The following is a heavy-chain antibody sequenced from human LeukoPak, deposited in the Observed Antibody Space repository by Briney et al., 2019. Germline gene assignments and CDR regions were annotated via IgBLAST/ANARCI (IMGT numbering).Heavy chain of an antibody. CDR2: VYYTGSI. V-gene: IGHV4-59*01. J-gene: IGHJ5*02. Sequence: SETLSLTCTASDGSLSGFYWTWIRQSPWKGLEWIGFVYYTGSIKYNPSLKSRVTISVDTSKSQFSLKLTSVTAADTAVYYCARDRGSGTLNNWFDPWGQGTLVTVSS. D-gene: IGHD3-10*01. CDR3: ARDRGSGTLNNWFDP. CDR1: DGSLSGFY.